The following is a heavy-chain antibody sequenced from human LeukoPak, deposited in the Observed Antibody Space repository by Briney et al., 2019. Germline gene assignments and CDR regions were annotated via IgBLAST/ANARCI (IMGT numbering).Heavy chain of an antibody. Sequence: ASVKVSCKASGYTFTGYYMHWVRQAPGQGLEWMGWINPNSGGTNYAQKFQGRVTMTRDTSISTAYMELSRLRSDDTAVYYCALLYYDFWSGYYTDEDFDYWGQGTLVTVSS. CDR3: ALLYYDFWSGYYTDEDFDY. D-gene: IGHD3-3*01. V-gene: IGHV1-2*02. CDR1: GYTFTGYY. CDR2: INPNSGGT. J-gene: IGHJ4*02.